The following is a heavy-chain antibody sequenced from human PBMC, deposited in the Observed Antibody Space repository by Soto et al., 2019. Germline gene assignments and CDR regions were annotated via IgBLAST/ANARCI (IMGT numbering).Heavy chain of an antibody. J-gene: IGHJ4*02. V-gene: IGHV1-2*02. Sequence: QVQLVQSGAEVKKPGASVKVSCKASGYTFTGYYMHWVRQAPGQGLEWRGWINPNSGGTNYAQKFQGRVTMTRVPSISPAYMELSRLRSDDTAVYYCARDLGRYSSGGENWGQGTLVTVSS. CDR2: INPNSGGT. CDR3: ARDLGRYSSGGEN. D-gene: IGHD6-19*01. CDR1: GYTFTGYY.